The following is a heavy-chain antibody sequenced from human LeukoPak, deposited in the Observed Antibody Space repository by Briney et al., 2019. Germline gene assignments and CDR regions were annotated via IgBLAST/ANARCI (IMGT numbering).Heavy chain of an antibody. V-gene: IGHV4-39*07. Sequence: PSETLSLTCTVSGGSVSSSTYYWGWIRQPPGKGLEWIGSIYYRGNSYYNPSLKSRVTISVDTSKNHFSLKLRSVTAADTAVYYCAKDHYDSSGYPFDYWGQGTLVTVSS. D-gene: IGHD3-22*01. CDR2: IYYRGNS. CDR3: AKDHYDSSGYPFDY. CDR1: GGSVSSSTYY. J-gene: IGHJ4*02.